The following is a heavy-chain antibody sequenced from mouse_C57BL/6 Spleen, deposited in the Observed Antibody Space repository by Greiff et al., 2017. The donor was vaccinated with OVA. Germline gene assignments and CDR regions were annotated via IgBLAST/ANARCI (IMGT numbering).Heavy chain of an antibody. CDR2: IDPNSGGT. V-gene: IGHV1-72*01. CDR3: ASPVEAMDY. J-gene: IGHJ4*01. D-gene: IGHD1-1*01. CDR1: GYTFTSYW. Sequence: QVQLQQPGAELVKPGASVKLSCKASGYTFTSYWMHWVKQRPGRGLEWIGRIDPNSGGTKYNEKLKSKATLTVDKPSSTAYIQLSSLTSEDSAFYYCASPVEAMDYWGQGTSVTVSS.